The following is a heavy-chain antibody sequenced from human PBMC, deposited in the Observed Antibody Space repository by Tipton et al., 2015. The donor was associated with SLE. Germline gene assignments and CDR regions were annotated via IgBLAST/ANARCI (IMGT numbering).Heavy chain of an antibody. J-gene: IGHJ6*03. CDR3: ANRGVVIYYMDV. CDR1: GFTFSSYA. V-gene: IGHV3-23*01. Sequence: SLRLSCAASGFTFSSYAMSWVRQAPGKGLEWVSAISGSGGSTYYADSVKGRFTISRDNSKNTLYLQMNSLRAEDTAVYYCANRGVVIYYMDVWGKGTTVTVSS. CDR2: ISGSGGST. D-gene: IGHD3-3*01.